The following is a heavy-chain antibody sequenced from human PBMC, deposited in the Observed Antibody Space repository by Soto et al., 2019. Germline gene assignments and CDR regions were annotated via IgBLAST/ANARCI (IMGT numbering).Heavy chain of an antibody. V-gene: IGHV3-7*01. Sequence: EVQVVESGGGLVQPGGSLRLSCAASGFTFSNHWMTWVRQVPGKGLEWVANIKQDGSEKYYVDSVKGRFTLSRDNAKNSLYLQMNSLRAEDTAVYYCARDSAYCRSTSCYLSYYYYMDVWGKGTTVTVSS. J-gene: IGHJ6*03. CDR3: ARDSAYCRSTSCYLSYYYYMDV. D-gene: IGHD2-2*01. CDR1: GFTFSNHW. CDR2: IKQDGSEK.